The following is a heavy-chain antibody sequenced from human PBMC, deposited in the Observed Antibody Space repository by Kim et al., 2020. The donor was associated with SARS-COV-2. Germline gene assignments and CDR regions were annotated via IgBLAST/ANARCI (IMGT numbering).Heavy chain of an antibody. CDR2: INHRGSA. V-gene: IGHV4-34*01. Sequence: SETLSLTCGVSGASFNDYFWSWIRQPPGRGLEWIGEINHRGSASYNPSLKSRVTISVDTPKNQFSLKMSSVTAADTAVYYCARAQPSRIKMIAPITMADYFDYWGQGSLVTVSS. D-gene: IGHD3-22*01. CDR1: GASFNDYF. CDR3: ARAQPSRIKMIAPITMADYFDY. J-gene: IGHJ4*02.